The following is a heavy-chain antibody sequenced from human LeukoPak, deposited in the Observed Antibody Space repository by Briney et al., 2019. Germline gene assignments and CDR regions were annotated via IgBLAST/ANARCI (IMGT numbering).Heavy chain of an antibody. CDR1: GYTFTSYG. CDR3: ARDAYCSSTSCLPYYMDV. J-gene: IGHJ6*03. V-gene: IGHV1-18*01. D-gene: IGHD2-2*01. CDR2: ISVYYGNT. Sequence: ASVKVSCKASGYTFTSYGISWVRQAPGQGLEWIGWISVYYGNTNYAQNLQDRVTMTTDTSTSIAYMELRSLRSDDTAVYYCARDAYCSSTSCLPYYMDVWGTGTTVTVSS.